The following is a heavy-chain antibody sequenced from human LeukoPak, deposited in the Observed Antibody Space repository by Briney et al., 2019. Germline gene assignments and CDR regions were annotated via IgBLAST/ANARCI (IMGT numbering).Heavy chain of an antibody. D-gene: IGHD6-19*01. CDR3: ARGRSSGYYYMDV. V-gene: IGHV1-69*13. CDR1: GGTFSSYA. J-gene: IGHJ6*03. CDR2: IIPIFGTA. Sequence: AASVTVSCKASGGTFSSYAISWVRQAPGQGLEWMGGIIPIFGTANYAQKFQGRVTITADESTSTAYMELSSLRSEDTAVYYCARGRSSGYYYMDVWGKGTTVTISS.